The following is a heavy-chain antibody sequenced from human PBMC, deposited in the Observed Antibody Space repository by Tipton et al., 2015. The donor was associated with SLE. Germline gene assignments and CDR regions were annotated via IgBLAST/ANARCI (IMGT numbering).Heavy chain of an antibody. D-gene: IGHD5-12*01. J-gene: IGHJ3*02. CDR2: INPSGGNT. CDR3: ARVRGNNGYTDAFDI. CDR1: GYTFSSYH. Sequence: QLVQSGAEVKKPGASVKVSCKASGYTFSSYHMHWVRQAPGQGLEWMGIINPSGGNTGYAEKFRGRVTMTRDTSTSTVYMQLSSLTSADTGVYFCARVRGNNGYTDAFDIWGQGTRVTVSS. V-gene: IGHV1-46*01.